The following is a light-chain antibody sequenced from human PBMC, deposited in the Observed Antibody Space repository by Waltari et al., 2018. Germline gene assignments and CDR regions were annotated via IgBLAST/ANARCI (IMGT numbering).Light chain of an antibody. Sequence: EIVMTQSPATLSLSQGTRATLSCRAIQSVIISLALYQEKPGQAPRLLIFCASNRATGIPDRFSGSGSGTDFTLTISSLEPEDVAVYYCLQRSNWPLTFGGGTKVEIK. J-gene: IGKJ4*01. CDR1: QSVIIS. V-gene: IGKV3-15*01. CDR2: CAS. CDR3: LQRSNWPLT.